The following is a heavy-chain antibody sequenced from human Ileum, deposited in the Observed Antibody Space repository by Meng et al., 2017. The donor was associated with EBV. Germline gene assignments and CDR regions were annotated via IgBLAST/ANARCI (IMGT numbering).Heavy chain of an antibody. V-gene: IGHV4-4*02. J-gene: IGHJ4*02. CDR3: ARDPTGGEDHQRV. Sequence: QVLLPESGPGLVKPSATLSLTCAVSGGSISSSNWWSWVRQPPGKGLEWIGKIYHSGITIYNPSLKSRVTMSVDNSKNQFSLKLNSMTAADTAVYYCARDPTGGEDHQRVWGQGTLVTVSS. CDR2: IYHSGIT. CDR1: GGSISSSNW. D-gene: IGHD1-14*01.